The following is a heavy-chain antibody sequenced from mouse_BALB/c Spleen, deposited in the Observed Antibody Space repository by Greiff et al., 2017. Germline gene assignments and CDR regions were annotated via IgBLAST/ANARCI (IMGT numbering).Heavy chain of an antibody. V-gene: IGHV3-2*02. J-gene: IGHJ4*01. Sequence: EVQLQQSGPGLVKPSQSLSLTCTVTGYSITSDYAWNWIRQFPGNKLEWMGYISYSGSTSYNPSLKSRISITRDTSKNQFFLQLNSVTTEDTATYYCARGEKHAMDYWGQGTSVTVSS. CDR2: ISYSGST. CDR1: GYSITSDYA. CDR3: ARGEKHAMDY.